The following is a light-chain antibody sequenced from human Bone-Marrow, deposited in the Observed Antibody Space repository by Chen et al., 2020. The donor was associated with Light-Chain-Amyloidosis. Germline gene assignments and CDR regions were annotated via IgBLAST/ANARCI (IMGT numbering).Light chain of an antibody. Sequence: DMVMTQSPLSLPVTPGEPASISCRSSQSFLHANGYNYLDWYLQKPGQSPQLLIYLGSNRASGVPDRFSGSGSGTDFTLKISRVEAEDVGVYYCMQALQSVTFGQGTRLEI. V-gene: IGKV2-28*01. CDR3: MQALQSVT. J-gene: IGKJ5*01. CDR2: LGS. CDR1: QSFLHANGYNY.